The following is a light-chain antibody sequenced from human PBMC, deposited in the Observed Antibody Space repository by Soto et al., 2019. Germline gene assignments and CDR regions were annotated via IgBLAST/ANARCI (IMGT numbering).Light chain of an antibody. CDR1: QSVSSSY. Sequence: EIVLTQSPGTLSLSPGERATLSCRASQSVSSSYLAWYQQKPGQAPRLLIYGASSRATGIPDRFSGSGSGTDFTLTISSLEPDDVAVYYCQQYCRSPLTFGGGTKVGLK. V-gene: IGKV3-20*01. CDR3: QQYCRSPLT. J-gene: IGKJ4*01. CDR2: GAS.